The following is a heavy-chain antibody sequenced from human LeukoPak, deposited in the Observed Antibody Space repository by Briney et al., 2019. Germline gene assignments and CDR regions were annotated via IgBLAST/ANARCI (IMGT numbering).Heavy chain of an antibody. D-gene: IGHD7-27*01. J-gene: IGHJ5*02. CDR3: ARVLGIGFDP. CDR2: IIPIFGTA. Sequence: SEKVSCKASGGTFRSYAISWVRQAPGQGLEWMGGIIPIFGTANYAQKFQGRVTITTDESTSTAYMELSSLRSEDTAVYYCARVLGIGFDPWGQGTLVTVSS. CDR1: GGTFRSYA. V-gene: IGHV1-69*05.